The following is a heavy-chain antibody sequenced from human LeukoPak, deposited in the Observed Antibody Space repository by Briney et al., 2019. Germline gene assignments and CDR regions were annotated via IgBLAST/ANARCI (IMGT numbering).Heavy chain of an antibody. CDR2: ISGGGGST. CDR3: AHGAMYQLDY. V-gene: IGHV3-23*01. J-gene: IGHJ4*02. D-gene: IGHD2-2*01. Sequence: GGSLRLSCTASGFSFSTYAMNWVRQAPGKGLEWVSTISGGGGSTFYADSVKGRFTISRDNSKNTLYLQMNSLRAEDTAVYYCAHGAMYQLDYWGQGTLVTVSS. CDR1: GFSFSTYA.